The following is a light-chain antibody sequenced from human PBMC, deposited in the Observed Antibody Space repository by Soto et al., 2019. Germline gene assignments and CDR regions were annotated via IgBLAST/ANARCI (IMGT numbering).Light chain of an antibody. CDR3: SATDDSLSGPV. CDR2: SND. J-gene: IGLJ2*01. CDR1: SSNVETNY. V-gene: IGLV1-47*02. Sequence: QSVLTQPPSASGTPGQRVTISCSGSSSNVETNYVYWYQQLPGMAPKLLIYSNDQRPSGAPDRFSASKSGTSASLAISGLRSEDEADYYCSATDDSLSGPVFGGGTKVTVL.